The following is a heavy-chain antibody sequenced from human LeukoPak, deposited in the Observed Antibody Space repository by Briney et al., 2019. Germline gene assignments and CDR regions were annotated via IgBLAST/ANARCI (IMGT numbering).Heavy chain of an antibody. CDR2: IYYSGST. CDR1: GGSISSYY. V-gene: IGHV4-59*08. J-gene: IGHJ3*02. Sequence: SETLSLTCTVSGGSISSYYWSWIRQPPGKGLEWIGYIYYSGSTNYNPSLKSRVTISVDTSKNQFSLKLSSVTAADTAVYYCARGHYGDPVVAFDIWGQGTMVTVSS. CDR3: ARGHYGDPVVAFDI. D-gene: IGHD4-17*01.